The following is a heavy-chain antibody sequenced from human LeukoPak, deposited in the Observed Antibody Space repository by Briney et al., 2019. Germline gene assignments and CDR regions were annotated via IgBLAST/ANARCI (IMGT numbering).Heavy chain of an antibody. V-gene: IGHV3-11*04. D-gene: IGHD6-13*01. J-gene: IGHJ4*02. CDR2: IGSSGGSI. Sequence: GGSLRLSCAASGFTFNDYYMRWIRQAPGKGLEWISYIGSSGGSINYADSVKGRFTISRDNAKNSLSLQMNSLRAEDTAVYYCVRGRTSGSSWPFDYWGQGTLVTVSS. CDR3: VRGRTSGSSWPFDY. CDR1: GFTFNDYY.